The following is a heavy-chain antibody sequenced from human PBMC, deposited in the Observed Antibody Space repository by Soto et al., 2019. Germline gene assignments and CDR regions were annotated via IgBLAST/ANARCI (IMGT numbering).Heavy chain of an antibody. CDR3: AKDEPSSVTTYYYYYGMDV. D-gene: IGHD4-17*01. CDR2: ISGSGGST. Sequence: VGSLRLSCAASGFTFSSYAMSWVRQAPGKGLEWVSAISGSGGSTYYADSVKGRFTISRDNSKNTLYLQMNSLRAEDTAVYYCAKDEPSSVTTYYYYYGMDVWGQGTTVTVSS. J-gene: IGHJ6*02. V-gene: IGHV3-23*01. CDR1: GFTFSSYA.